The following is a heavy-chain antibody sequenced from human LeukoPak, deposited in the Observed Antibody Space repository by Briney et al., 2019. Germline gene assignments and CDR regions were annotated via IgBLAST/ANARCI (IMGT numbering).Heavy chain of an antibody. D-gene: IGHD1-26*01. J-gene: IGHJ6*03. Sequence: SETLSLTCTVSGGSISTNYWSWVRQPAGKGLEWIGRIFASGSTNYNPSLKSRVTMSVDTSKNQFSLNLTSVTAADTAVYYCARGAGYSREVNFYHYMDVWGKGTTVTVSS. CDR3: ARGAGYSREVNFYHYMDV. CDR1: GGSISTNY. CDR2: IFASGST. V-gene: IGHV4-4*07.